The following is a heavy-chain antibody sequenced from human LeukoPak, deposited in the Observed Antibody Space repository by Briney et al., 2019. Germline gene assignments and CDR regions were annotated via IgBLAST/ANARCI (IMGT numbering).Heavy chain of an antibody. CDR1: GFTFSSYA. D-gene: IGHD3-16*02. J-gene: IGHJ4*02. Sequence: TGGSLRLSCAASGFTFSSYAMSWVRQAPGKGLEWVSYISTSGTTIYYADSVKGRFTISRDNAKNSLYLQMNSLRAEDTAVYYCARAYTFGGVIVAFDYWGQGTLVTVSS. CDR3: ARAYTFGGVIVAFDY. CDR2: ISTSGTTI. V-gene: IGHV3-48*03.